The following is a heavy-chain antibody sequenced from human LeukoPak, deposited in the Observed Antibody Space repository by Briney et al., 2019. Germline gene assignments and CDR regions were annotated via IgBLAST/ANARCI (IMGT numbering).Heavy chain of an antibody. J-gene: IGHJ4*02. CDR1: GFTFSSYE. Sequence: GGSLRLSCAASGFTFSSYEMNWVRQAPGKGLEWVSYISSSGSTIYYADSVKGRFTISRDNAKNTLYLQMNSLRAEDTAVYYCATGVLSSGGFDYWGQGTLVTVSS. V-gene: IGHV3-48*03. D-gene: IGHD6-19*01. CDR2: ISSSGSTI. CDR3: ATGVLSSGGFDY.